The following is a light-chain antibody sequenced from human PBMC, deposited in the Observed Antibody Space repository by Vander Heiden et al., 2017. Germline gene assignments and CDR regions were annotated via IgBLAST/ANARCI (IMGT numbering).Light chain of an antibody. J-gene: IGLJ2*01. CDR3: SSLTTTTSGV. V-gene: IGLV2-14*03. Sequence: QSALTQPASVSVSPGQSTPISCAGTSSDVGGYNYVSWYQQHAGKAPKLMIYDVSNRPSGVSNRVSGSKSGNTASLTIAGLQAEDEADYYCSSLTTTTSGVFGEGTKLTVL. CDR1: SSDVGGYNY. CDR2: DVS.